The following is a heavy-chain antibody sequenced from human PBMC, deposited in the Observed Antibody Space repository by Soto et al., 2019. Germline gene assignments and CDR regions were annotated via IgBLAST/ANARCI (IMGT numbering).Heavy chain of an antibody. CDR2: FDPDDGKI. CDR3: AAGEGLVTPCNWFDP. CDR1: GYTLTELS. V-gene: IGHV1-24*01. D-gene: IGHD3-3*01. J-gene: IGHJ5*02. Sequence: QVQLVQSGAEVKKPGASVKVSCKVSGYTLTELSMHWVRQAPGKGLEWMGGFDPDDGKIIYAQKFRGRVTMTEDTSTDTAYMYLSSLRSEDTAVYYCAAGEGLVTPCNWFDPWGQGTLVTVSS.